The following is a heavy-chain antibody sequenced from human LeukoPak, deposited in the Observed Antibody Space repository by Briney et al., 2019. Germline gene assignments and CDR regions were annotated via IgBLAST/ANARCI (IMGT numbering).Heavy chain of an antibody. V-gene: IGHV1-18*01. D-gene: IGHD3-16*01. CDR1: GYTFTSYG. CDR3: ARETLPMITFAFDI. Sequence: ASVKVSCKASGYTFTSYGISWVRQAPGQGLEWMGWISAYNGYTNYAQKLQGRVTMTTDTSTSTAYMELRSLRSDDTAVYYCARETLPMITFAFDIWGQGTMVTVSS. CDR2: ISAYNGYT. J-gene: IGHJ3*02.